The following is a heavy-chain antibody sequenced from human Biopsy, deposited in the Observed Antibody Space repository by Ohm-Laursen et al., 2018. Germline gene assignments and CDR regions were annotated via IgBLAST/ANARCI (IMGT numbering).Heavy chain of an antibody. V-gene: IGHV1-69*04. Sequence: SSVKDSCKASGGTSSNFAINWVRQAPGQGLECMGRIIPLIGLTNYAQKFQGRVTITADKFTNTVYMELSSLRSDDTAVYFCARDCNGDNCGVDFWGQGTLVTVS. CDR2: IIPLIGLT. J-gene: IGHJ4*02. CDR1: GGTSSNFA. CDR3: ARDCNGDNCGVDF. D-gene: IGHD2-15*01.